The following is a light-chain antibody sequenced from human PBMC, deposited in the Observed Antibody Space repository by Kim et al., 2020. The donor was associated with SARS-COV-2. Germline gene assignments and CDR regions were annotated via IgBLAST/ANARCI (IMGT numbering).Light chain of an antibody. V-gene: IGKV1-5*01. J-gene: IGKJ1*01. CDR3: QQYNSYSRT. CDR1: QSISSW. CDR2: DAS. Sequence: GDRVTITCRASQSISSWLAWYQQKPGKAPKLLIYDASSLESGVPSRFSGSGSGTEFTLTISSLQPDEFATYYCQQYNSYSRTFGQWTKV.